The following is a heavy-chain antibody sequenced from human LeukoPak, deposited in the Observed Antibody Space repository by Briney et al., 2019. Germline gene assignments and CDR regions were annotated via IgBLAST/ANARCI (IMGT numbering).Heavy chain of an antibody. V-gene: IGHV3-23*01. CDR2: ISGSGGST. CDR3: ARILPGAYYFDY. J-gene: IGHJ4*02. D-gene: IGHD1-14*01. Sequence: TGGSLRLSCAASGFTFSSYAMSWVRQAPGKGLEWVSAISGSGGSTYYADSVKGRFTISTDNSKNTLYLQMNSLRAEDTAVYYCARILPGAYYFDYWGQGTLVTVSS. CDR1: GFTFSSYA.